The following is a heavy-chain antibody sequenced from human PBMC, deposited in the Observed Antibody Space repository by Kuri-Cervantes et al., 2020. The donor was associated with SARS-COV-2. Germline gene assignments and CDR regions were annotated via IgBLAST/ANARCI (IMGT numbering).Heavy chain of an antibody. J-gene: IGHJ4*02. Sequence: ETLSLTCAASGFTFSGSAMHWVRQASGKGLEWVGRVRGKANNYATAYAASVKGRFTISRDDLKNMAYLQMNSLKTEDTAVYYCTTLIDYWGQGALVTVSS. V-gene: IGHV3-73*01. CDR2: VRGKANNYAT. CDR1: GFTFSGSA. CDR3: TTLIDY.